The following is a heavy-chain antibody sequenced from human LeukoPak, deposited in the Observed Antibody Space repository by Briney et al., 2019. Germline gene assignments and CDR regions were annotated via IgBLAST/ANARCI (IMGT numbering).Heavy chain of an antibody. D-gene: IGHD1-1*01. CDR3: ARDRGERSPYWYFDL. Sequence: GGSLRLSCAASGFSFSDYGMSWVRQAPGQGLDWVSAINWNGGSTGYADSVKGRCTITRDDATNYLYPQMNSLRAEDTALYYCARDRGERSPYWYFDLWGRGTLVTVSS. CDR1: GFSFSDYG. J-gene: IGHJ2*01. CDR2: INWNGGST. V-gene: IGHV3-20*04.